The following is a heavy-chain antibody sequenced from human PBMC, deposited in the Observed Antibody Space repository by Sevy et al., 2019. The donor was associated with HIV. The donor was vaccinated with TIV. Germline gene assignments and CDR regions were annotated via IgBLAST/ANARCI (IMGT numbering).Heavy chain of an antibody. CDR1: GGTFRQFP. CDR3: AREDKALVRPKCPHIYHYGLDV. CDR2: IIPIFATI. Sequence: ASVKVSCKASGGTFRQFPISWVRQAPGQGLEWMGGIIPIFATINYAEKFQGRVTITADESTSTGYMELSRLRSEDTAIYFCAREDKALVRPKCPHIYHYGLDVWGQGTTVTVSS. J-gene: IGHJ6*02. D-gene: IGHD5-18*01. V-gene: IGHV1-69*13.